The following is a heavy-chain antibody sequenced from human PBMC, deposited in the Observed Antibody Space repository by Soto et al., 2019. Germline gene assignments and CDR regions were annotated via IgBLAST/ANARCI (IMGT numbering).Heavy chain of an antibody. CDR1: GYSISSYYY. CDR2: VFHTGST. D-gene: IGHD3-10*01. J-gene: IGHJ4*01. V-gene: IGHV4-38-2*01. Sequence: SETLSLTCAVSGYSISSYYYWGWIRLTPGKGLEWIGSVFHTGSTYDNPSLKSRVTISLDTSRNQFSLKLKSVTAADTAVYYCARGVRPNYHGSGFDSWRERTLFTVSS. CDR3: ARGVRPNYHGSGFDS.